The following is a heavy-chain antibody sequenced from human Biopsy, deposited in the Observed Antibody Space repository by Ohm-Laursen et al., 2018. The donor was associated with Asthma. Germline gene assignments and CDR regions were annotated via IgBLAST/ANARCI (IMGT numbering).Heavy chain of an antibody. CDR2: ITFDGSTQ. V-gene: IGHV3-30-3*01. CDR3: LRDTLGYYFDI. J-gene: IGHJ4*02. CDR1: GRHFGSYN. Sequence: SLRLSCSASGRHFGSYNMHWARQAPGKGLEWVAVITFDGSTQHYGDSVKGRFTISRDNSKNMLFLQMNSLRAEDTAVYYYLRDTLGYYFDIWGQGTQVAVSS. D-gene: IGHD6-13*01.